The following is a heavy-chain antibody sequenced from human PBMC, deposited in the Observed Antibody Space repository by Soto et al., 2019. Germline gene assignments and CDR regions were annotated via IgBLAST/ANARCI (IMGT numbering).Heavy chain of an antibody. CDR3: ARDLGYSDFDGQY. CDR2: IRVNNGDT. V-gene: IGHV1-18*01. J-gene: IGHJ4*02. Sequence: HVQLVQSGAEVKKPGASVKVSCKASGYTFTNSGFSWVRQAPGQGLEWVGWIRVNNGDTHYAQKLQGRVTMTTDTSTSTAFIELRSLRSDDTAVYYCARDLGYSDFDGQYWGQGTLITVSS. CDR1: GYTFTNSG. D-gene: IGHD4-17*01.